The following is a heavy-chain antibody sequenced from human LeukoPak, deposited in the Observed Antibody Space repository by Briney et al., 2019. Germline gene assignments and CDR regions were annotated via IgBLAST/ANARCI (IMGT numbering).Heavy chain of an antibody. D-gene: IGHD3-3*01. CDR2: INPSGGST. Sequence: GASVKVSCKASGYTFTSYYMHWVRQAPGQGLEWMGIINPSGGSTSYAQKFQGRVTMTRDTSTSTVYMELSSLRSEDTAVYYCARDKRITIFGVVIDHFDYWGQGTLVTVSS. CDR3: ARDKRITIFGVVIDHFDY. CDR1: GYTFTSYY. V-gene: IGHV1-46*01. J-gene: IGHJ4*02.